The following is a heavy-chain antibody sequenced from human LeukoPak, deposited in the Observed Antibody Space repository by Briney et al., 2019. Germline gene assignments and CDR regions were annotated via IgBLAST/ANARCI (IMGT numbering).Heavy chain of an antibody. J-gene: IGHJ4*02. V-gene: IGHV5-51*01. CDR2: IYPGDSDT. Sequence: GESLKISCKGSGYSFTSYWIGWVRQMPGKGLEWMGIIYPGDSDTRYSPSFQGQVTISADKSISTAYLQWSSLKASDTAMYYCARQRLGFSSSRDFDYWGQGTLVTVSA. D-gene: IGHD6-6*01. CDR3: ARQRLGFSSSRDFDY. CDR1: GYSFTSYW.